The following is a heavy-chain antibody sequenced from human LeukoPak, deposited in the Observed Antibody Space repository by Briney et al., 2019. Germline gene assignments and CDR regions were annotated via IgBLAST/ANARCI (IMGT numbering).Heavy chain of an antibody. V-gene: IGHV4-59*01. D-gene: IGHD6-19*01. CDR2: IYHSGTT. J-gene: IGHJ2*01. CDR3: ARDSFGGGWYAL. CDR1: NGSISTYY. Sequence: SETLSLTCTVSNGSISTYYWSWIRQPLGKGLEWIGHIYHSGTTIYNPTLKSRVTMSVDTSKNRFSLHLTSVTAADAAVYFCARDSFGGGWYALWGRGTLVTVSS.